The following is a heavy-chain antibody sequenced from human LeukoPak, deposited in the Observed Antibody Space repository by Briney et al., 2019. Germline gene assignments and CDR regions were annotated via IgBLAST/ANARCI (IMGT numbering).Heavy chain of an antibody. D-gene: IGHD6-19*01. CDR1: GYSFTNYW. Sequence: GGSPKISCKGSGYSFTNYWIGWVRQMPGKGLEWMGIIYPGDSDTRYSPSFQGQVTISADKSISTAYLQWSSLKASDTAMYYCAGLEYSSGWYPENEVPDYWGQGTLVTVSS. CDR3: AGLEYSSGWYPENEVPDY. J-gene: IGHJ4*02. CDR2: IYPGDSDT. V-gene: IGHV5-51*01.